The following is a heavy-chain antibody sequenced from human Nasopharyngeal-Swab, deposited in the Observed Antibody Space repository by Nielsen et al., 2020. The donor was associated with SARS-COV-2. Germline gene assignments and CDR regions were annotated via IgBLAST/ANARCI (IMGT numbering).Heavy chain of an antibody. V-gene: IGHV3-30*02. D-gene: IGHD2-2*01. CDR2: IWYDGSNK. J-gene: IGHJ4*02. CDR1: GFTFSSYG. Sequence: GGSLRLSCAASGFTFSSYGMHWVRQAPGKGLEWVAVIWYDGSNKYYADSVKGRFTISRDNSKNTLYLQMNSLRAEDTAVYYCAKGRGAYCSSTSCYPRTLDYWGQGTLVTVSS. CDR3: AKGRGAYCSSTSCYPRTLDY.